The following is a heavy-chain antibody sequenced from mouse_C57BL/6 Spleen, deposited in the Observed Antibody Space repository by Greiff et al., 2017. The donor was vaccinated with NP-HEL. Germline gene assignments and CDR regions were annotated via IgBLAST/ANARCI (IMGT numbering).Heavy chain of an antibody. J-gene: IGHJ2*01. Sequence: QVQLQQPGAELVMPGASVKLSCKASGYTFTSYWMHWVKQRPGQGLEWIGEIDPSDSYTNYNQKLKGKSTLTVDKTSSTAYMQLSSLTTEDSAVYYCARSPYYCGSSYDYWGQGTTLTVSS. D-gene: IGHD1-1*01. CDR2: IDPSDSYT. CDR1: GYTFTSYW. V-gene: IGHV1-69*01. CDR3: ARSPYYCGSSYDY.